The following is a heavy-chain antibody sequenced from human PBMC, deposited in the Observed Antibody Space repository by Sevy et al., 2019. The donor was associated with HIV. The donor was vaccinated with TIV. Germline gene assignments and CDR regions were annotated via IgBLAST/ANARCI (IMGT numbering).Heavy chain of an antibody. CDR3: VRGIPAPGKAYYYYGMDV. D-gene: IGHD6-13*01. J-gene: IGHJ6*02. CDR1: GFTFSSYS. Sequence: GGSLRLSCAASGFTFSSYSMNWVRQAPGMRLQYVSGISSDGGRTYYEDSVKGRFTISRDNSKNTLYLQMGSLRLEDMAVYYCVRGIPAPGKAYYYYGMDVWGQGTTVTVSS. V-gene: IGHV3-64*02. CDR2: ISSDGGRT.